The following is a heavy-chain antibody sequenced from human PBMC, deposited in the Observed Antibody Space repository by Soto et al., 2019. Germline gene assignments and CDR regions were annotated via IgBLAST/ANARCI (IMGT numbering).Heavy chain of an antibody. CDR2: ISAYNGNT. Sequence: VSCKASGYTFTSYGISWVRQAPGQGLEWMGWISAYNGNTNYAQKLQGRVTMTTDTSTSTAYMELRSLRSDDTAVYYCARDRYYDSSGYRCDFDYWGQGTLVTVSS. J-gene: IGHJ4*02. CDR3: ARDRYYDSSGYRCDFDY. CDR1: GYTFTSYG. V-gene: IGHV1-18*04. D-gene: IGHD3-22*01.